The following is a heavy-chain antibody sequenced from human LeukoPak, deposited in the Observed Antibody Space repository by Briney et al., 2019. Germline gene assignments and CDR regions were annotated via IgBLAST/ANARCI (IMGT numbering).Heavy chain of an antibody. D-gene: IGHD3-10*01. CDR1: GYTFTSYY. J-gene: IGHJ6*02. V-gene: IGHV1-46*01. CDR2: INPSGGST. Sequence: ASVKVSCKASGYTFTSYYMHWVRQAPGQGLEWMGIINPSGGSTSYAQKFQGRVTMTRDTSTSTVYMELSSLRSEDTAVYYCARDLSASRGYYYGMDVWGQGTTVTVSS. CDR3: ARDLSASRGYYYGMDV.